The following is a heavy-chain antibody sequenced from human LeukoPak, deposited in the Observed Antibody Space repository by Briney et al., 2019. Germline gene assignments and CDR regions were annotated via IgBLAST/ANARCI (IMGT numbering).Heavy chain of an antibody. D-gene: IGHD3-10*01. CDR2: ISGSGSII. V-gene: IGHV3-48*03. CDR3: ARDLYYGSGSYLSS. CDR1: GFAFSGFE. J-gene: IGHJ5*02. Sequence: VGSLRLSCAAPGFAFSGFEMNWVRQTPGKGPESISYISGSGSIIYYADSVKGRFTISRDNAKNSLYLQMNSLRAEDTAIYYCARDLYYGSGSYLSSWGQGTLVTVSS.